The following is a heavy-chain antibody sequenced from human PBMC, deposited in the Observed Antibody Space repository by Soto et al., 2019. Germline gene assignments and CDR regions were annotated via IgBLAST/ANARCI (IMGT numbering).Heavy chain of an antibody. J-gene: IGHJ5*02. Sequence: SETLSLTCTVSGGSISSSSYYWSWIRQPPGKGLEWIGYIYYSGSTNYNPSLKSRVTISVDTSKNQFSLKLSSVTAADTAVYYCARWASDPFDSDHWFDPWGQGTLVTVSS. CDR2: IYYSGST. CDR1: GGSISSSSYY. CDR3: ARWASDPFDSDHWFDP. V-gene: IGHV4-61*05. D-gene: IGHD3-9*01.